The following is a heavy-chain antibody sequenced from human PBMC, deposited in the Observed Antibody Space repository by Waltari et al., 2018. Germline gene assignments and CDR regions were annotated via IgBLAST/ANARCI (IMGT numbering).Heavy chain of an antibody. CDR2: IYYSGGT. V-gene: IGHV4-31*03. Sequence: QVQLQESGPGLVKPSQTLSLTCTVSGGSLSSGGHFWSLIRQHPGKGLEWIAYIYYSGGTYYNSSLKSRVTISVDTSKNQFSLKMTSVTAADTAVYYCARGDSSGYPFDYWGEGTLVTVSS. CDR1: GGSLSSGGHF. CDR3: ARGDSSGYPFDY. D-gene: IGHD3-22*01. J-gene: IGHJ4*02.